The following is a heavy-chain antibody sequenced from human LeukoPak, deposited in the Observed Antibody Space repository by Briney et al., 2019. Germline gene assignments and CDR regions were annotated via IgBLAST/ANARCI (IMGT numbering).Heavy chain of an antibody. CDR2: IYYSGST. J-gene: IGHJ6*02. CDR1: GGSISSYY. Sequence: PSETLSLTCTVSGGSISSYYWSWIRQPPGKGLEWIGYIYYSGSTNYNLSLKSRVTISVDTSKNQFSLKLSSVTAADTAVYYCARVNLYCNSTSCYLGGYYYYGMDVWGQGTTVTVSS. D-gene: IGHD2-2*01. CDR3: ARVNLYCNSTSCYLGGYYYYGMDV. V-gene: IGHV4-59*01.